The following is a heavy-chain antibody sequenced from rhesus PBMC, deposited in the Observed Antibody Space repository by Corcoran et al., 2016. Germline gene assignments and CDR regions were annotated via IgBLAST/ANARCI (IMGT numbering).Heavy chain of an antibody. CDR2: ITPLVGIT. CDR3: ARGSLGYCTSTTCYYFDY. V-gene: IGHV1-151*01. CDR1: GYTFSIYA. Sequence: QVQLVQSGAEVKKPGASVKLSCKASGYTFSIYAISWVRQAPGQGLEWMGGITPLVGITNYAQKFQGRVTITADPSTSTAYMELSSLRSEDTAVYYCARGSLGYCTSTTCYYFDYWGQGVLVTVSS. J-gene: IGHJ4*01. D-gene: IGHD2-2*01.